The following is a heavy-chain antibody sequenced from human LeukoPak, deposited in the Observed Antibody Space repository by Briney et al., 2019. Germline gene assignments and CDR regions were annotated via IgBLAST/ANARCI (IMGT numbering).Heavy chain of an antibody. J-gene: IGHJ6*02. CDR2: INHSGST. CDR3: ARRRQLANYYYYGMDV. Sequence: SETLSLTCAVYGGSFSGYYWSWIRQPPGKGLEWIGEINHSGSTNYNPSLKSRVTISEDTSKNQFSLKLSSVTAANTAVYDCARRRQLANYYYYGMDVWGQGTTVTVSS. V-gene: IGHV4-34*01. D-gene: IGHD6-13*01. CDR1: GGSFSGYY.